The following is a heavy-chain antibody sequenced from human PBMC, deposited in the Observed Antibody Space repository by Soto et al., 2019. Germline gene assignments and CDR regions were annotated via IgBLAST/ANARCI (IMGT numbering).Heavy chain of an antibody. Sequence: GGSLRLSCGASGFTFSSYAMSWVRQAPGKGLEWVSAISGSGGSTYYADSVKGRFTISRDNSKNTLYLQMNSLRAEDTAVYYCARAIAARRYYYYGMDVWGQGTTVTVSS. CDR1: GFTFSSYA. CDR3: ARAIAARRYYYYGMDV. J-gene: IGHJ6*02. V-gene: IGHV3-23*01. D-gene: IGHD6-6*01. CDR2: ISGSGGST.